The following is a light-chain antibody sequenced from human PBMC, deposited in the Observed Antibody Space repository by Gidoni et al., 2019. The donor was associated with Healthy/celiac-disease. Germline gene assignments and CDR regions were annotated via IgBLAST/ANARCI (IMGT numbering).Light chain of an antibody. CDR1: QSISSY. CDR2: AAS. J-gene: IGKJ3*01. CDR3: QQSYSTPFT. V-gene: IGKV1-39*01. Sequence: DIKMTQSPSSLSASVGDRVTITCRASQSISSYINWYQQKPGKAPKLLIYAASSLQSGVPSRFGGSGSGTDFTLTISSLQPEDCATYCCQQSYSTPFTFGPGTKVEIK.